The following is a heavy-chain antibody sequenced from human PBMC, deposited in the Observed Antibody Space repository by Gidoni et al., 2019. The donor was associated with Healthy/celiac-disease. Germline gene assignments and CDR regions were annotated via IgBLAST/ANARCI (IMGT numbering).Heavy chain of an antibody. Sequence: EVQLVESGGGLVQPGRSLRLSCTASGFTFGDYAMSWFRQAPGKGLEWVGFIRSKAYGGTTEYAASVKGRFTISRDDSKSIAYLQMNSLKTEDTAVYYCTRDRSHSSSWSLYYFDYWGQGTLVTVSS. CDR2: IRSKAYGGTT. V-gene: IGHV3-49*03. J-gene: IGHJ4*02. CDR1: GFTFGDYA. D-gene: IGHD6-13*01. CDR3: TRDRSHSSSWSLYYFDY.